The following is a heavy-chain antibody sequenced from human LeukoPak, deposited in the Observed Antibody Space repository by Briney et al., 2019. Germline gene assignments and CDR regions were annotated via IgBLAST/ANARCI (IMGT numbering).Heavy chain of an antibody. V-gene: IGHV3-7*01. D-gene: IGHD3-9*01. CDR1: GFTFSSYW. CDR2: IKQDGSEK. Sequence: GGSLRLSCAASGFTFSSYWMSWVRQAPGKGLEWVANIKQDGSEKYYVDSVKGRFTISRDNAKNSLYLQMNSLRAEDTAVYYCARTYYDILTGFFSLPTFDYWGQGTLVTVSS. CDR3: ARTYYDILTGFFSLPTFDY. J-gene: IGHJ4*02.